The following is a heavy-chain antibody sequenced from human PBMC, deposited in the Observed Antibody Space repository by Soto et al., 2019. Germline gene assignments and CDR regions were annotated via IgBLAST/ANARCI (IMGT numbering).Heavy chain of an antibody. Sequence: QVQLQESGPGLVKPSQTLSLPCTVSGGSIRTVDYWWGWIRQSPDMGLEWIGHIYDGGRTYNNPSLESRVTMSVDTSKSQLSLTLSSVSAADTAVYYCARGPSGDKVDSWGQGTLVTVSS. D-gene: IGHD3-10*01. CDR1: GGSIRTVDYW. J-gene: IGHJ4*02. V-gene: IGHV4-30-4*01. CDR2: IYDGGRT. CDR3: ARGPSGDKVDS.